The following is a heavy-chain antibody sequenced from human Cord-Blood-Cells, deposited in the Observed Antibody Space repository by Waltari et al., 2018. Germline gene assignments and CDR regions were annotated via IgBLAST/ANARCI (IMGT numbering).Heavy chain of an antibody. D-gene: IGHD6-19*01. CDR3: ARGWYSSGWYYFDY. J-gene: IGHJ4*02. CDR2: IYYSGST. V-gene: IGHV4-59*01. Sequence: QVQLQESGPGLVKPSETLSLPCTVSGGSLSSYYWSWIRQPPGKGLEWIGYIYYSGSTNYNPSLKSRVTISVDTSKNQFSPKLSSVTAADTAVYYCARGWYSSGWYYFDYWGQGTLVTVSS. CDR1: GGSLSSYY.